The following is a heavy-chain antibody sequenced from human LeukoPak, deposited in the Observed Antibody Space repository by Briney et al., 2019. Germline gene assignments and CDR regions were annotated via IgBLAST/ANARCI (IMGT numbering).Heavy chain of an antibody. J-gene: IGHJ4*02. D-gene: IGHD4-17*01. Sequence: SETLSLTCTVSGGSISSYYWSWIRQPPGKGLEWIGYIYYSGSTNYNPSLKSRVTISVDTSKNQFSLKLSSVTAADTAVYYCARGGLRRRPLDYWGQGTLVTVSS. CDR1: GGSISSYY. V-gene: IGHV4-59*01. CDR3: ARGGLRRRPLDY. CDR2: IYYSGST.